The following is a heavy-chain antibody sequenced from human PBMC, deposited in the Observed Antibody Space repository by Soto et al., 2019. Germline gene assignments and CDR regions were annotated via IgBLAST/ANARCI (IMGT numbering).Heavy chain of an antibody. Sequence: EVQLLESGGGLVQPGGSLRLSCAASGFTFSTYAMNWVRQAPGKGLEWVSGIIGSGDSTYYADSVKGRFTVSRDNSKNTLYLQMNSLRAEDTAVFYCAKERSSGWSFDYWGQGTLVTVSS. CDR1: GFTFSTYA. CDR2: IIGSGDST. CDR3: AKERSSGWSFDY. V-gene: IGHV3-23*01. J-gene: IGHJ4*02. D-gene: IGHD6-19*01.